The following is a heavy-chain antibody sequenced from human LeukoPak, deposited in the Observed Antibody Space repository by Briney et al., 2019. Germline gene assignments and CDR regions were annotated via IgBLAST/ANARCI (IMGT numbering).Heavy chain of an antibody. CDR1: GGSISSSNW. J-gene: IGHJ4*02. V-gene: IGHV4-4*02. CDR3: ARVPYGSGSYYNV. Sequence: PSETLSLTCAVSGGSISSSNWWSWVRQPPGKGLEWIGEIYHSGSTNYNPSLKSRVTTSVDKSKNQFSLKLSSVTAADTAVYYCARVPYGSGSYYNVWGQGTLVTVSS. CDR2: IYHSGST. D-gene: IGHD3-10*01.